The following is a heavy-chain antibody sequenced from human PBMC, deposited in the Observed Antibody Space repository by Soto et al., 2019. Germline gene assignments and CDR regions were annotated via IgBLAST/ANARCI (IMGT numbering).Heavy chain of an antibody. Sequence: AASVKVSCKASGYTFTSYAMHWVRQAPGQRLEWMGWINAGNGNTKYSQKFQGRVTITRDTSASTAYMELSSLRSEDTAVYYCARVTYYDFWSGSYYYGMDVWGQGTTVTVSS. V-gene: IGHV1-3*01. CDR2: INAGNGNT. D-gene: IGHD3-3*01. J-gene: IGHJ6*02. CDR1: GYTFTSYA. CDR3: ARVTYYDFWSGSYYYGMDV.